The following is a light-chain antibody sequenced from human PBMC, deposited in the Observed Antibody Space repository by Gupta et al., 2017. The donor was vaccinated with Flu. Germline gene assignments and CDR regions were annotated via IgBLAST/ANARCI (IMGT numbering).Light chain of an antibody. CDR3: ISYTSSSTGV. CDR2: EVS. Sequence: QSALTQPASVSGSPGPSITISCTGTSSDVGGYNYVSCYQQHPGKAPKLMIYEVSKRSAGVSNRFSAYKAVNTASLTISGLEAEDAADYYGISYTSSSTGVFGGGTKLTVL. V-gene: IGLV2-14*01. J-gene: IGLJ3*02. CDR1: SSDVGGYNY.